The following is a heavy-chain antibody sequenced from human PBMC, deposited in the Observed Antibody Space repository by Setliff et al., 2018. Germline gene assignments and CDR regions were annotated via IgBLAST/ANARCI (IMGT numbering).Heavy chain of an antibody. Sequence: SVKVSCKASGGTFSSYAISWVRQAPGQGLEWMGGIIPILGIANYAQKFQGRVTITADESTSTAYMELRSLRSDDTAVYYCARDYYGSGNDAFDIWGQGTMVTVSS. V-gene: IGHV1-69*10. D-gene: IGHD3-10*01. CDR2: IIPILGIA. J-gene: IGHJ3*02. CDR1: GGTFSSYA. CDR3: ARDYYGSGNDAFDI.